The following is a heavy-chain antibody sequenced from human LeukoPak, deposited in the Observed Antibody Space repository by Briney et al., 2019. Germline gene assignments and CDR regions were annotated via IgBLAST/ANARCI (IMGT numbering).Heavy chain of an antibody. D-gene: IGHD2-21*01. CDR1: GGSIASYY. Sequence: SETLSLTCTVSGGSIASYYWSWIRQPPGKGLEWIAYIYYSGSTHYNPSLKSRVTISVDTSKNQFSLKLSSVTAADTAVYYCARSMGYYYYYGMDVWGQGTTVTVSS. CDR3: ARSMGYYYYYGMDV. V-gene: IGHV4-59*01. J-gene: IGHJ6*02. CDR2: IYYSGST.